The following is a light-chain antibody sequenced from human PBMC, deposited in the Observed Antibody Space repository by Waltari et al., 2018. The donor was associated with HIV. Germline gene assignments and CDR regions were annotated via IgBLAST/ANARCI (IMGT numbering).Light chain of an antibody. Sequence: EVVLTQSPATLSLSLGDRATLSGRASQSVRRFLAWYQPKPGQAPRLLMYDASNRATGIPARFSGSGSGTDFTLSISSLEPEDFALYYCQHSWMFGQGTRVEI. CDR2: DAS. CDR3: QHSWM. V-gene: IGKV3-11*01. CDR1: QSVRRF. J-gene: IGKJ1*01.